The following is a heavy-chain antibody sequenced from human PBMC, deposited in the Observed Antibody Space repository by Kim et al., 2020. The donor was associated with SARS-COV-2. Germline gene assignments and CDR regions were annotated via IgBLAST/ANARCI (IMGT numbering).Heavy chain of an antibody. CDR1: GYTFTSYD. D-gene: IGHD6-13*01. J-gene: IGHJ6*03. CDR3: ARGFRAAAGPFYYYYYMDV. V-gene: IGHV1-8*01. CDR2: MNPNSVNT. Sequence: ASVKVSCKASGYTFTSYDINWVRQATGQGLEWMGWMNPNSVNTGYAQKFQGRVTMTRNTSISTAYIELSSLRSEDTAVYYCARGFRAAAGPFYYYYYMDVWGKGTTVTVSS.